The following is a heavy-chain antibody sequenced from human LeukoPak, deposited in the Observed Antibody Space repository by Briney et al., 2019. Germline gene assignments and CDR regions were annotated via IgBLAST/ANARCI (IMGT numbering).Heavy chain of an antibody. D-gene: IGHD6-19*01. Sequence: GESLRLSCVASGSAFSNYGVNWVRQAPGKGLEWFSGVDTAGETYSADSMKGRFTVSRDNSKNTVFLQMSSLKGDDTALYYCAAGRFGSGWDSWGQGTLVTVSS. V-gene: IGHV3-23*01. CDR2: VDTAGET. CDR1: GSAFSNYG. J-gene: IGHJ4*02. CDR3: AAGRFGSGWDS.